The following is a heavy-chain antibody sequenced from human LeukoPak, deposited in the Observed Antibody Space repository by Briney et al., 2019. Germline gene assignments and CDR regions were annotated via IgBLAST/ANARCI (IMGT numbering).Heavy chain of an antibody. J-gene: IGHJ2*01. CDR3: AKPVGLEAPTASRYFDL. CDR2: VSYAASST. V-gene: IGHV3-23*01. Sequence: PGGSLRLSCVASAFTFSSYAMTWVRRAPGKGLEWVSTVSYAASSTYYADSVRGRFTISRDNSKNTLFLHMDSLRAEDTAVYYCAKPVGLEAPTASRYFDLWGRGTQVTVSS. CDR1: AFTFSSYA. D-gene: IGHD2-2*01.